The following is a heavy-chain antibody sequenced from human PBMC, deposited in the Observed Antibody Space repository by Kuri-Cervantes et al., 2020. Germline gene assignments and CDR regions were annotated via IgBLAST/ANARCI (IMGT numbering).Heavy chain of an antibody. V-gene: IGHV4-39*01. J-gene: IGHJ3*02. CDR2: IYYSGST. Sequence: ESLKISCTVSGGSISSSSYYWGWIRQPPGKGLEWIGSIYYSGSTYYNPSLKSRVTISVDTSKNQFSLKLSSVTAADTAVYYCARQDDAFDIWGQGTMVTVSS. CDR1: GGSISSSSYY. CDR3: ARQDDAFDI.